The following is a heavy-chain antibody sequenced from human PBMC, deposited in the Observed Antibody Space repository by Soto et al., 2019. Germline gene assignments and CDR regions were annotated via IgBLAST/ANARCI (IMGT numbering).Heavy chain of an antibody. CDR1: GGSISSDY. D-gene: IGHD2-2*03. J-gene: IGHJ3*02. CDR3: ARDLDLGLATAFDI. CDR2: INYNGNT. Sequence: QVQLQESGPGLVKPSETLSLTCTVSGGSISSDYWSWIRQFPGKGLEWIGYINYNGNTNYNPSLHRQVSISVDTTKNQFFLRLSSVTAADTAVYYCARDLDLGLATAFDIWGQGTMVAVSS. V-gene: IGHV4-59*01.